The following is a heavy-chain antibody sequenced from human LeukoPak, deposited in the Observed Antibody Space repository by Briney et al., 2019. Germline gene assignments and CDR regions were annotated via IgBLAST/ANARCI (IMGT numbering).Heavy chain of an antibody. CDR3: ALGYSSGWSN. CDR2: INHSGST. Sequence: SETLSLTCAVYGGSFSGYYWSWIRQPPGKGLEWIGEINHSGSTNYNPSLKSRVAISVDTSKNQFSLKLSSVTAADTAVYYCALGYSSGWSNWGQGTLVTVSS. D-gene: IGHD6-19*01. V-gene: IGHV4-34*01. J-gene: IGHJ4*02. CDR1: GGSFSGYY.